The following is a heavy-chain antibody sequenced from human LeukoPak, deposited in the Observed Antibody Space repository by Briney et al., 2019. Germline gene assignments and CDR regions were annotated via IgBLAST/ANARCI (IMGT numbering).Heavy chain of an antibody. CDR3: ARDEGSSYYDILTGSRGTNWFDP. Sequence: PSETLSLTCAVYGGSFSGYYWSWIRQPPGKGLEWIGEINHSGSTNYNPSLKSRVTISVDTSKNQFSLKLSSVTAADTAVYYCARDEGSSYYDILTGSRGTNWFDPWGQGTLVTVSS. D-gene: IGHD3-9*01. J-gene: IGHJ5*02. CDR2: INHSGST. V-gene: IGHV4-34*01. CDR1: GGSFSGYY.